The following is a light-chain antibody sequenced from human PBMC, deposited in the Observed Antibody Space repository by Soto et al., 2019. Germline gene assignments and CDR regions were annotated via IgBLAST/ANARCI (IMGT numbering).Light chain of an antibody. CDR2: EVS. V-gene: IGLV2-14*01. CDR3: CSYAGTYSYV. Sequence: QSVLTQPASVSGSPGQSITISCTGTSSGIRDYDYVSWYQQLPGNAPKLIMYEVSNRPSGISNRFSGSKSGNTASLTISGLQAEDEADYYCCSYAGTYSYVFGTGTKVTVL. CDR1: SSGIRDYDY. J-gene: IGLJ1*01.